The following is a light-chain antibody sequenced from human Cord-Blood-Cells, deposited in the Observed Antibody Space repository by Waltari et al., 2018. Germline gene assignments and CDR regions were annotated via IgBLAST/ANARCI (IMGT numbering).Light chain of an antibody. Sequence: QSVLTQPPSASGTPGQRVPTPCPVRSSNIGSTYVSWYQQPPGTAPKLLIYRNNQRPSGVPDRFSGSKSGTSASLAISGLRSEDEADYYCAAWDDSLSGWVFGGGTKLTVL. CDR3: AAWDDSLSGWV. J-gene: IGLJ3*02. V-gene: IGLV1-47*01. CDR2: RNN. CDR1: SSNIGSTY.